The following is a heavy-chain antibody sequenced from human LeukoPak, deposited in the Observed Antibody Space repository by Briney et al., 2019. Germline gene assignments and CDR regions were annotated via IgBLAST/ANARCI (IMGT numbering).Heavy chain of an antibody. V-gene: IGHV3-33*01. Sequence: GGSLRLSCAASGFTFSSYGMHWVRQAPGKGLEWVAVIWYDGSNKYYADSVKGRFTISRDNSKNTLYLQMNSLRAEDTAVYYCARDKNEYYDFWSGYPNWFGPWGQGTLVTVSS. D-gene: IGHD3-3*01. CDR1: GFTFSSYG. J-gene: IGHJ5*02. CDR2: IWYDGSNK. CDR3: ARDKNEYYDFWSGYPNWFGP.